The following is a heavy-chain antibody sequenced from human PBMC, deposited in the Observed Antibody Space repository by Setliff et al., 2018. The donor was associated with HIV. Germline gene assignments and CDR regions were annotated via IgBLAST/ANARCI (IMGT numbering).Heavy chain of an antibody. Sequence: LSLTCAVSGYSITSGYSWGWIRQPPGKGLEWIGNAYHSGRTYYNPSLKSRVTISVDTSKNQFSLKLSSVTAADTAVYYCARGSIVVVVAAIPRAFDYWGQGTLVTVSS. V-gene: IGHV4-38-2*01. D-gene: IGHD2-15*01. J-gene: IGHJ4*02. CDR2: AYHSGRT. CDR3: ARGSIVVVVAAIPRAFDY. CDR1: GYSITSGYS.